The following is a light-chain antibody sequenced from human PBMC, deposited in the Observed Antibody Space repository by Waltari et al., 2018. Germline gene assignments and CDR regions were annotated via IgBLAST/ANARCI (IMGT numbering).Light chain of an antibody. J-gene: IGLJ2*01. V-gene: IGLV3-19*01. CDR1: SLRSYY. CDR3: HSRDASGVGGT. Sequence: THVPAVSVAVGQTVRITCQGDSLRSYYASWYRQRPGQAPILVMYDKNNRPSGVPDRFSGSSSDNTASLTITGAQAEDEAYYYCHSRDASGVGGTFGGGTKLTVL. CDR2: DKN.